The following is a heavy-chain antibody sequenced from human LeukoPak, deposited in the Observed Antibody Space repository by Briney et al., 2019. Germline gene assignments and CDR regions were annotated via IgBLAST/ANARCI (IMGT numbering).Heavy chain of an antibody. V-gene: IGHV4-39*01. CDR1: GGSISSSNYY. J-gene: IGHJ4*02. D-gene: IGHD4-17*01. Sequence: PSETLSLTCTVSGGSISSSNYYWDWIRQPPGRGLEWIGSICYSGNTYYNPSLKSRVTISVDTSKNHFSLKLTSVTAADTAVYYCARQSTVTTIDYWGQGTLVTVSS. CDR2: ICYSGNT. CDR3: ARQSTVTTIDY.